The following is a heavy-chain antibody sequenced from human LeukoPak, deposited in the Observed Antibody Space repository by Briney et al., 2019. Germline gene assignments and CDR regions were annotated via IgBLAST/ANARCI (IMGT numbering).Heavy chain of an antibody. D-gene: IGHD2-2*01. Sequence: WASVKVSCKASGGTFSSYAISWVRQAPGQGLEWMGGIIPIFGTANYAQKFQGRVTITTDESTSTAYMELSSLRSEDTAVYYCASADYCSSTSCYPYYFDYWGQGTLVTVSS. V-gene: IGHV1-69*05. CDR1: GGTFSSYA. CDR2: IIPIFGTA. J-gene: IGHJ4*02. CDR3: ASADYCSSTSCYPYYFDY.